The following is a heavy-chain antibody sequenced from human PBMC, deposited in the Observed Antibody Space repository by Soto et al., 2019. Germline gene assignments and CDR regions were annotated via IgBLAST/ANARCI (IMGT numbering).Heavy chain of an antibody. CDR3: ARVSGSYYYGMDV. CDR1: GGSISSSNW. V-gene: IGHV4-4*02. Sequence: QVQLQESGPGLVKPSGTLSLTCAVSGGSISSSNWWSWVRQPPGKGLEWIGEIYHSGSTNYNPSLXXRXRIAVDTSKSQFSLKLSSVTAADTAVYYCARVSGSYYYGMDVWGQGPTVTVSS. J-gene: IGHJ6*02. CDR2: IYHSGST.